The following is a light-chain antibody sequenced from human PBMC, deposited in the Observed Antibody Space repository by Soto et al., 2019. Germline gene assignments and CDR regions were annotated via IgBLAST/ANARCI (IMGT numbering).Light chain of an antibody. V-gene: IGKV3-20*01. CDR3: QHYDGSPRT. Sequence: ETLLTQSPGTVSLYPGERATLSCTTSQSVRSNYLAWYQQKPGQAPRLVVYGVFNRATGIPDRFSGSGSGTDFTLTRSGLEPEDYAVYYCQHYDGSPRTFGQGTKLDI. CDR2: GVF. J-gene: IGKJ2*01. CDR1: QSVRSNY.